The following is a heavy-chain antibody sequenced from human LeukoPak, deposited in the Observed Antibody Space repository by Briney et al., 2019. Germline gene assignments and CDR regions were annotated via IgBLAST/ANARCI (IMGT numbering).Heavy chain of an antibody. CDR3: ARVLPGDSSSYLFDY. CDR1: GYTFTGYY. CDR2: INPNSGGT. D-gene: IGHD6-13*01. J-gene: IGHJ4*02. V-gene: IGHV1-2*02. Sequence: ASVKVSCKASGYTFTGYYMHWVRQAPGQGLEWMGWINPNSGGTNYAQKFQGRVTMTRDTSVSTAYMELSRLRSDDTAVYYCARVLPGDSSSYLFDYWGQGTLVTVSS.